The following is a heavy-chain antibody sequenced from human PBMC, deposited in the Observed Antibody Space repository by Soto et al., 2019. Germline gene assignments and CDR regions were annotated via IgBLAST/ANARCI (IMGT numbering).Heavy chain of an antibody. CDR2: FYWDDDK. Sequence: QITLKESGPTLVKPTQTLTLTCTFSGFSLSTSGVGVGWIRQPPGKALEWLALFYWDDDKRYSPSLKSRLTITKDTSKNQVVLTMTNMDPVDTATYYCAHGLEDGTAWGWFDPWGQGTLVTVSS. D-gene: IGHD3-16*01. V-gene: IGHV2-5*02. CDR1: GFSLSTSGVG. CDR3: AHGLEDGTAWGWFDP. J-gene: IGHJ5*02.